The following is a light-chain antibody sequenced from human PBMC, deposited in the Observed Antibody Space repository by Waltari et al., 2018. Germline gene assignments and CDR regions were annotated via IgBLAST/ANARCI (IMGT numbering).Light chain of an antibody. CDR2: GSL. J-gene: IGKJ3*01. CDR1: QRVDRNY. Sequence: PGESVTLSCRASQRVDRNYLAWYQQKPGQAPRLVIYGSLSRATGVPDRFSGSGSGTDFTITINRLEPEDFGVYYCQQYSSSPLTFGPGTTVDIK. V-gene: IGKV3-20*01. CDR3: QQYSSSPLT.